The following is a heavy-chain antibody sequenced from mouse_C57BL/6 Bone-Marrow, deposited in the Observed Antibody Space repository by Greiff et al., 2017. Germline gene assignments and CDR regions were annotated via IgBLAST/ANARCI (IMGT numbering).Heavy chain of an antibody. CDR3: AITPTSNWYFDY. J-gene: IGHJ2*01. CDR1: GYTFTSYW. Sequence: QVQLQQPGAELVKPGASVKVSCKASGYTFTSYWMHWVKQRPGQGLEWIGRIHPSDSDTNYNQKFKGKATLTVDKSSSTAYMQLSSLPSEDSAVYDCAITPTSNWYFDYWGQGTTLTVSS. D-gene: IGHD2-5*01. CDR2: IHPSDSDT. V-gene: IGHV1-74*01.